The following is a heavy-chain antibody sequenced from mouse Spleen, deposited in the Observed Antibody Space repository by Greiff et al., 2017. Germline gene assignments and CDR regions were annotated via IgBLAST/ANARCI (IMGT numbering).Heavy chain of an antibody. CDR3: ARRRTMVTTFDY. D-gene: IGHD2-1*01. J-gene: IGHJ2*01. CDR2: ISSGSSTI. V-gene: IGHV5-17*01. CDR1: GFTFSDYG. Sequence: EVKLMESGGGLVKPGGSLKLSCAASGFTFSDYGMHWVRQAPEKGLEWVAYISSGSSTIYYADTVKGRFTISRDNAKNTLFLQMTSLRSEDTAMYYCARRRTMVTTFDYWGQGTTLTVSS.